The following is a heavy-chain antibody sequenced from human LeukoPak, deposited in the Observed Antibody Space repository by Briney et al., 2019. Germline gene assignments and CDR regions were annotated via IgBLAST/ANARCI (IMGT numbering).Heavy chain of an antibody. CDR3: ARDDEPLDGLGY. CDR2: INPSGGST. CDR1: GYTFTSYY. D-gene: IGHD5-24*01. Sequence: ASVKVSCKASGYTFTSYYMHWVRQAPGQGLEWMGIINPSGGSTSYAQKFQGRVTMTRDTSTSTVYMELSSLRSEDTAVHYCARDDEPLDGLGYWGQGTLVTVSS. V-gene: IGHV1-46*01. J-gene: IGHJ4*02.